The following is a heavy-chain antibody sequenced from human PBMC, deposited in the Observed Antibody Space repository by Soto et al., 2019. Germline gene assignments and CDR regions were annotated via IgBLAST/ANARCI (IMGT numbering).Heavy chain of an antibody. D-gene: IGHD4-4*01. CDR3: AKDSNKYSSSLRGRYFDY. V-gene: IGHV3-23*01. J-gene: IGHJ4*02. CDR2: ITGGGSNT. CDR1: GFPFSSYV. Sequence: EVQLLESGGGLVQRGGSLRLSCAASGFPFSSYVMSWVRQAPGKGLEWVSGITGGGSNTFYADSVKGRFTISRDNSKNTLFLQMKSLGAEDTAVYYCAKDSNKYSSSLRGRYFDYWGQGIGVTVAA.